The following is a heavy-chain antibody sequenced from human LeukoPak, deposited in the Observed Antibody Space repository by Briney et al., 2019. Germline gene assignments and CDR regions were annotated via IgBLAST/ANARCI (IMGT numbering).Heavy chain of an antibody. D-gene: IGHD6-19*01. J-gene: IGHJ4*02. CDR2: IYYSGST. V-gene: IGHV4-39*01. Sequence: SETQTLTCTVSGGSISSSADYWAWIRQPPGKGLEWIGSIYYSGSTYYNPSLKSRVTMSVDTPKNQFSLKMSSVTAADTAVYYCARTPEVVGWFDYWGQGTLVTVSS. CDR1: GGSISSSADY. CDR3: ARTPEVVGWFDY.